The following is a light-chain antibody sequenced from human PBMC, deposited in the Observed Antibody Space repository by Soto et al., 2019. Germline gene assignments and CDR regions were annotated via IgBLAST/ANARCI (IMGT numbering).Light chain of an antibody. CDR1: RSLDSGQ. V-gene: IGKV3-20*01. Sequence: EIVLTQSPGTLSLSPGESATLSCRASRSLDSGQLAWYQQKVGRAPRLLIHDAFIRATGIPDRFSGSGSGTDFTLTIARLEPEDVAVYYCQQYYDTPLTFGGGTKVEIK. CDR2: DAF. J-gene: IGKJ4*01. CDR3: QQYYDTPLT.